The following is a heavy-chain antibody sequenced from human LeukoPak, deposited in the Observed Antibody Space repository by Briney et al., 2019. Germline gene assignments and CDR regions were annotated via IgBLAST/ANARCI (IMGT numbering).Heavy chain of an antibody. CDR3: ARAAVPAAINSWFDP. CDR1: GYSFSTYG. CDR2: IIPIFGTA. V-gene: IGHV1-69*05. Sequence: GASVKVSCKTSGYSFSTYGISWVRQAPGQGLEWMGGIIPIFGTANYAQKFQGRVTITTDESTSTAYMELSSLRSEDTAVYYCARAAVPAAINSWFDPWGQGTLVTVSS. D-gene: IGHD2-2*01. J-gene: IGHJ5*02.